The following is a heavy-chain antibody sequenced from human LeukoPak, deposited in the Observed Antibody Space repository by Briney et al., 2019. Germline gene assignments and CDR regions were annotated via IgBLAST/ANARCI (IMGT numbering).Heavy chain of an antibody. Sequence: PGGSLRLSCAASGFTFSSYWMSWVRQAPGKGLEWVANIKQDGSEKYYVDSVKGRFTISRDNAKNSLYLQMNSLRAEDTAVYYCARGGDHYDIVTGFFDYWGQGTLVTVSS. CDR1: GFTFSSYW. CDR2: IKQDGSEK. CDR3: ARGGDHYDIVTGFFDY. D-gene: IGHD3-9*01. V-gene: IGHV3-7*03. J-gene: IGHJ4*02.